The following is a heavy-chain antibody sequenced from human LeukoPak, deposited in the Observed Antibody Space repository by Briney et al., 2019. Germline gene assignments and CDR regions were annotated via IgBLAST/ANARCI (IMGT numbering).Heavy chain of an antibody. V-gene: IGHV1-2*02. Sequence: ASVKVSCKASGYIFTGYYMHWVRQAPGQGREWMGWINPNSGGTNYAQKFQGRVTMTRDTSISTAYMELSRLRSDDTAVYYCAREKDYYGSGSYYGYWGQGTLVTVSS. CDR3: AREKDYYGSGSYYGY. D-gene: IGHD3-10*01. CDR2: INPNSGGT. CDR1: GYIFTGYY. J-gene: IGHJ4*02.